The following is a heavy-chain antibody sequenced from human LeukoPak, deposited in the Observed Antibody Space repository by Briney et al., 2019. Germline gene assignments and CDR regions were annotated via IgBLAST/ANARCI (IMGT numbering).Heavy chain of an antibody. CDR1: GGSICSYY. D-gene: IGHD5-24*01. CDR2: IYYSGST. Sequence: PSETLSLTCTLSGGSICSYYRSGLRQPPGKGLEWLGYIYYSGSTNYNPSLKSRVTISVDTSKNQFSLKLSSVTAADTAVYYCARGDGYKSYYYGMDVWGQGTTVTVSS. J-gene: IGHJ6*02. CDR3: ARGDGYKSYYYGMDV. V-gene: IGHV4-59*01.